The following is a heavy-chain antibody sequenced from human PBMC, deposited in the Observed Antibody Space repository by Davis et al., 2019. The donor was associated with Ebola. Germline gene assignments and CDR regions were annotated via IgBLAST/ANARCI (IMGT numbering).Heavy chain of an antibody. CDR2: ISGSGGST. Sequence: GESLKISCAASGFTFSSYAMSWVRQAPGKGLEWVSAISGSGGSTYYADSVKGRFTISRDNSKNTLYLQMNSLRAEDTAVYYCAKDGRYSSSAPFDYWGQGTLVTVSS. D-gene: IGHD6-6*01. CDR3: AKDGRYSSSAPFDY. V-gene: IGHV3-23*01. J-gene: IGHJ4*02. CDR1: GFTFSSYA.